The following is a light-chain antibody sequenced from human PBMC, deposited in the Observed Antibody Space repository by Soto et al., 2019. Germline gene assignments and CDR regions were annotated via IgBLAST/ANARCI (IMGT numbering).Light chain of an antibody. J-gene: IGKJ2*01. V-gene: IGKV3-20*01. CDR2: GAS. CDR1: QSFSSSY. Sequence: EIVLTQSPGTLYLSPGERSTLSCRASQSFSSSYLAWYQQKPGHAPRLLIYGASSSATGIPDRFSGSGSGTDFTLTISRLEPEDFAVYYCQQYGSSTQYTFGQGTKRETK. CDR3: QQYGSSTQYT.